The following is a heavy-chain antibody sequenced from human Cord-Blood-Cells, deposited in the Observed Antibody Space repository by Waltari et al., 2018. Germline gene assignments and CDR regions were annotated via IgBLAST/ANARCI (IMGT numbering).Heavy chain of an antibody. Sequence: QVQLVESGGGVVQPGRSLRLSCAASGFTFSSYAMPWVRQAPGKGLEWVAVISYDGSNKYYADSVKGRFTISRDNSKNTLYLQMNSLRAEDTAVYYCASPLSENYYYNGMDVWGQGTTVTVSS. CDR2: ISYDGSNK. CDR1: GFTFSSYA. CDR3: ASPLSENYYYNGMDV. D-gene: IGHD3-16*01. V-gene: IGHV3-30-3*01. J-gene: IGHJ6*02.